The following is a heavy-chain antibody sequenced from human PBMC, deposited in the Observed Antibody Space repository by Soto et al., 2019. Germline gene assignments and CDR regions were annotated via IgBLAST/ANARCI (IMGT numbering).Heavy chain of an antibody. CDR1: GFTFSDYY. CDR3: ARVRGSAPYVYFAY. D-gene: IGHD3-16*01. J-gene: IGHJ4*02. CDR2: ISGLGSTV. V-gene: IGHV3-11*01. Sequence: QVQLVESGGGLVKPGGSLRLSCSASGFTFSDYYMTWIRQAPGKGLEWVSYISGLGSTVYSADSVKGRFTISRDNAKNSLSLQMNSRRAEDTAVYYCARVRGSAPYVYFAYWGQGTLVTVSS.